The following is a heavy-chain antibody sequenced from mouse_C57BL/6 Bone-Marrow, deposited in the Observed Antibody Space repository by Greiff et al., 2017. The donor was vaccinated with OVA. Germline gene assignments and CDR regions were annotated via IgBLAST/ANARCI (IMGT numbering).Heavy chain of an antibody. CDR3: ARALSWDYFDY. D-gene: IGHD3-1*01. CDR1: GYTFTSYW. Sequence: VQLQQPGAELVKPGASVKLSCKASGYTFTSYWMQWVKQRPGQGLEWIGEIDPSDSYTNYNQKFKGKATLTVDTSSSTAYMQLSSLTSEDSAVYYCARALSWDYFDYWGQGTTLTVSS. J-gene: IGHJ2*01. V-gene: IGHV1-50*01. CDR2: IDPSDSYT.